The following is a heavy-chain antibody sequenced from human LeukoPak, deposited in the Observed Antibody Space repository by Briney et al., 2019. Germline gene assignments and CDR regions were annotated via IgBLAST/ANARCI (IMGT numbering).Heavy chain of an antibody. V-gene: IGHV4-39*01. J-gene: IGHJ4*02. D-gene: IGHD6-13*01. CDR3: AGNIAAVNDY. Sequence: PSETLSLTCTVSGGSISSSSYYWGWIRQPPGKGLEWIGSIYYSGSTYYNPSLKSRVTISVDTSKNQFSLKLSSVTAADTAVYYCAGNIAAVNDYWGQGTLVTVSS. CDR2: IYYSGST. CDR1: GGSISSSSYY.